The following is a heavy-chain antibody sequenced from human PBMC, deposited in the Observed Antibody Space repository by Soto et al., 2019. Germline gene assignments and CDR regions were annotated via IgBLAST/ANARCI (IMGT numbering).Heavy chain of an antibody. J-gene: IGHJ4*02. CDR1: GFTFSSYA. CDR3: AQAHDSSGYVS. D-gene: IGHD3-22*01. Sequence: GGSLRLSCAASGFTFSSYAMSWVRQAPGKALEWVSSISGSGGSTYYADSVTGRFTISRDNSKNTLYLQMNSLRAEDTAVYYCAQAHDSSGYVSWGQGTLVTVSS. CDR2: ISGSGGST. V-gene: IGHV3-23*01.